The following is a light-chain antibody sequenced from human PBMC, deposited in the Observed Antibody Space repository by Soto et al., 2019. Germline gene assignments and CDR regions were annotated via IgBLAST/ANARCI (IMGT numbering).Light chain of an antibody. CDR1: QSISSW. CDR3: QQCNSSPT. CDR2: KAS. J-gene: IGKJ1*01. Sequence: DIQMTQSPSTLSASVGDRVTITCRASQSISSWLAWYQQKPGKAPKLLIYKASSLESGVPSRFSGSGSGTEFTLTISNLHPDDFATYYCQQCNSSPTFGQGTKEEIK. V-gene: IGKV1-5*03.